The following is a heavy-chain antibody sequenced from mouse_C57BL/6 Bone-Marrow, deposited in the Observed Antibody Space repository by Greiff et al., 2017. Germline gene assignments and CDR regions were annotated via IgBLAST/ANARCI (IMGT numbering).Heavy chain of an antibody. CDR1: GFTFSRYA. J-gene: IGHJ4*01. CDR3: TRDRRRAMDY. Sequence: EVQVVESGEGLVKPGGSLKLSCAASGFTFSRYAMSWVRQTPEKRLEWVAYVSSGGDYIYYADTVKGRFTISRDKARNTLYLQKGVLKSEDTAMYYCTRDRRRAMDYWGQGTSVTVSS. CDR2: VSSGGDYI. V-gene: IGHV5-9-1*02. D-gene: IGHD2-14*01.